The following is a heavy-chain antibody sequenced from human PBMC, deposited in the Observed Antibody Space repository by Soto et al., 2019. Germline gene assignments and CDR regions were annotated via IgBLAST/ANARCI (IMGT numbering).Heavy chain of an antibody. J-gene: IGHJ5*02. CDR2: VYSTGST. Sequence: PSETLSLTCTVSGGSIRNSAFYWGWIRQPPGRGLAWIGSVYSTGSTYYNPSLKGRVTISVDTSKNQFSLRLSSVTAADTAVYYCARQSSALQWWFDPWGQGTLVTVSS. V-gene: IGHV4-39*01. CDR1: GGSIRNSAFY. D-gene: IGHD3-22*01. CDR3: ARQSSALQWWFDP.